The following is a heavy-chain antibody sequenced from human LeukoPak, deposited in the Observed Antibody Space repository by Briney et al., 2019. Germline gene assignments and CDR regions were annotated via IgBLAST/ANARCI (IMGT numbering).Heavy chain of an antibody. D-gene: IGHD3-10*01. CDR1: GFTFSSYA. Sequence: GGSLRLSCAPSGFTFSSYAMSWVRQAPGKGLEWVSAISGSGGSTYYADSVKGRFTISRDNSKNTLYLQMNSLRAEDTAVYYCAKDIRRYYYGSGSYSGAFDIWGQGTMVTVSS. CDR2: ISGSGGST. CDR3: AKDIRRYYYGSGSYSGAFDI. V-gene: IGHV3-23*01. J-gene: IGHJ3*02.